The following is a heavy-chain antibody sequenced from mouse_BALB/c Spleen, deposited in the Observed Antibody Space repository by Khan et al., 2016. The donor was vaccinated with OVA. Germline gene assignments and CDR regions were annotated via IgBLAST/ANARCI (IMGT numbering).Heavy chain of an antibody. Sequence: EVQLQESGPGLVKPSQSLSLTCTVTGYSITSDYAWNWIRLFPGNKLEWMGFISYSGNTKSNPSLKSRFSITRDTSKNQFFLQLNSVTTEDTATYYCARVYGGDFDYWGQGTSLTVSS. CDR2: ISYSGNT. J-gene: IGHJ2*02. CDR3: ARVYGGDFDY. V-gene: IGHV3-2*02. CDR1: GYSITSDYA. D-gene: IGHD1-1*01.